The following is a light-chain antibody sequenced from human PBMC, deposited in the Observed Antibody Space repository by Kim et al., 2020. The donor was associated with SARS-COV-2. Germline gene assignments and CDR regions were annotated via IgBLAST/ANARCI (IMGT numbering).Light chain of an antibody. J-gene: IGLJ3*02. V-gene: IGLV3-21*04. CDR1: NIGSKG. CDR3: QVWDSSSDHPGV. CDR2: YDS. Sequence: PGQTARITCGGNNIGSKGVHWYQQKPGQAPVLVIYYDSDRPSGIPERFSGSNSGNTATLTISRVEAGDEADCYCQVWDSSSDHPGVFGGGTQLTVL.